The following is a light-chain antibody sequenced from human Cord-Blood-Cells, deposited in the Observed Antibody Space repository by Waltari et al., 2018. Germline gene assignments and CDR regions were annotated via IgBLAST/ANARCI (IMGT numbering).Light chain of an antibody. CDR1: QSVSSN. J-gene: IGKJ2*01. CDR2: GAS. CDR3: QQYNNWPPYT. Sequence: DIVMTQSPATLPVSPGARATLPCRASQSVSSNLAWYQQKPGQPPRLLIYGASTRATGIPARFSGSGSGTEFTLTISSLQSEDFAVYYCQQYNNWPPYTFGQGTKLEIK. V-gene: IGKV3-15*01.